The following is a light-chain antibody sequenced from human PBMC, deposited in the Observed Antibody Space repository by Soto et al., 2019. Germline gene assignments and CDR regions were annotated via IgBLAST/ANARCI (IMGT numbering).Light chain of an antibody. J-gene: IGKJ3*01. Sequence: DIQMTPSPSSLSASVGARVTITCRASQSISSYLNWYQQKPGKAPKLLIYAASSLQSEDPSRFSGSGSGTDFTLTISSLQPEDFATYYCQQSYSTPMVTFGPGTKMDIK. V-gene: IGKV1-39*01. CDR1: QSISSY. CDR3: QQSYSTPMVT. CDR2: AAS.